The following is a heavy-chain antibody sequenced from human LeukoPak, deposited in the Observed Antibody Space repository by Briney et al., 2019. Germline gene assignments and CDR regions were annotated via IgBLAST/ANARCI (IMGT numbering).Heavy chain of an antibody. J-gene: IGHJ6*03. V-gene: IGHV4-39*07. CDR2: IFYSGST. CDR1: GGSISSSSYS. Sequence: PSETLSLTCTVSGGSISSSSYSWGWIRQPPGKGLEWIGSIFYSGSTYNNPSLKSRVTISVDTSKNQFSLRLSSVTAADTAVYYCARARIFYCSSTSCYRNYYYYYMDVWGKGTTVTVSS. CDR3: ARARIFYCSSTSCYRNYYYYYMDV. D-gene: IGHD2-2*01.